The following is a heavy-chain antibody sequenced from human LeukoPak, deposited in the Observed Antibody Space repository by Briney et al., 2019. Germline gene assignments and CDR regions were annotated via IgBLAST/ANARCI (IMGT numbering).Heavy chain of an antibody. D-gene: IGHD1-20*01. V-gene: IGHV4-59*08. CDR2: IHHSGST. CDR1: GGSISSYY. CDR3: ARHITRRYFDY. J-gene: IGHJ4*02. Sequence: SETLSLTCTVAGGSISSYYWSWIRRPPGKGLEWIGDIHHSGSTNYNPSLKSRVTISVDTSKNQFSLKLSSVTAADTAVYYCARHITRRYFDYWGQGALVTVSS.